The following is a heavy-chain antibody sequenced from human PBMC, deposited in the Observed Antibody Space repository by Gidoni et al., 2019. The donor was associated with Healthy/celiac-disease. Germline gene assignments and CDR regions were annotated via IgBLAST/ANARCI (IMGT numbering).Heavy chain of an antibody. Sequence: QVQLQQWGAGLLKPSETLSLPSAVYGGSFSGYYWSWIRQPPGKGLEWIGEINHSGSTNYNPSLKSRVTISVDTSKNQFSLKLSSVTAADTAVYYCAILGIRGNYWGQGTLVTVSS. D-gene: IGHD2-15*01. CDR2: INHSGST. V-gene: IGHV4-34*01. CDR3: AILGIRGNY. J-gene: IGHJ4*02. CDR1: GGSFSGYY.